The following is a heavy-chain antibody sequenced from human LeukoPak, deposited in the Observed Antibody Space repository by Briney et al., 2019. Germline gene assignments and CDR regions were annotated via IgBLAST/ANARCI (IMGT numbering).Heavy chain of an antibody. V-gene: IGHV3-30-3*01. CDR2: ISYDGSNK. CDR3: ARALQSNFYFDY. Sequence: GGSLKLSCEASGFTFSSYTMHWVRQTPGKGLEWVAVISYDGSNKYYADSMKGRFTISRDNSKNTLYLQMNSLRGEDTAVYYCARALQSNFYFDYWGQGTLVTVSS. J-gene: IGHJ4*02. CDR1: GFTFSSYT. D-gene: IGHD2/OR15-2a*01.